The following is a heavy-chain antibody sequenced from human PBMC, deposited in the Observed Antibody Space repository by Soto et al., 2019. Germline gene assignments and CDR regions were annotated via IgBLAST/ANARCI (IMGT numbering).Heavy chain of an antibody. CDR3: ARDSSWRGYCDL. V-gene: IGHV4-31*03. J-gene: IGHJ4*02. Sequence: QVQLQESGPGLVRPSQTLSLTCTVSGDSIRSGTYSWTWIRQHPRKGLEWIGVIYNSGTTYYNPSLKSRVTISSDTSKNQFSLKMSSVTAADTAIYYCARDSSWRGYCDLWGQGTLVTVSS. D-gene: IGHD3-3*01. CDR2: IYNSGTT. CDR1: GDSIRSGTYS.